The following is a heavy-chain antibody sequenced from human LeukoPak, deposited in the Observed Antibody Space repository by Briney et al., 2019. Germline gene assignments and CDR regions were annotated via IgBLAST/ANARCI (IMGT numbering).Heavy chain of an antibody. J-gene: IGHJ6*02. CDR2: INYSGST. Sequence: HSETLSLTCTVSGGSVSSGSYYWSWIRQPPGKGLEWIGYINYSGSTNYNPSLKSRVTISVDTSKNQFSLKLSSVTAADTAVYYCARVTVAVAGLDGMDVWGQGTTVTVSS. CDR1: GGSVSSGSYY. CDR3: ARVTVAVAGLDGMDV. V-gene: IGHV4-61*01. D-gene: IGHD6-19*01.